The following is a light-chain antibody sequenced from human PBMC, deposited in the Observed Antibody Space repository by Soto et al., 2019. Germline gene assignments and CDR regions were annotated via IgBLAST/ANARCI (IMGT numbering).Light chain of an antibody. CDR3: QQYGSAPFT. Sequence: ENVLTQSPGTLSLSPGERATLSCRASQSFSSSYLAWYQQKPGQAPRLLIYGTSTRATGVPDRFSGSGSQTDFTLTISRLEPEDFAVYYCQQYGSAPFTFGPGTKVDIK. CDR1: QSFSSSY. V-gene: IGKV3-20*01. J-gene: IGKJ3*01. CDR2: GTS.